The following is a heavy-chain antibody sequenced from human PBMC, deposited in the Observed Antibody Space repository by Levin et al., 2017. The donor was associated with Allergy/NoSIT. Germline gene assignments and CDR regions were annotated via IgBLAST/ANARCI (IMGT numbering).Heavy chain of an antibody. CDR3: ARDGPMGAFLRGFDP. Sequence: GESLKISCKASGYTFTSYGISWVRQAPGQGLEWMGWISAYNGNTNYAQKLQGRVTMTTDTSTSTAYMELRSLRSDDTAVYYCARDGPMGAFLRGFDPWGQGTLVTVSS. J-gene: IGHJ5*02. CDR1: GYTFTSYG. D-gene: IGHD3-16*01. V-gene: IGHV1-18*01. CDR2: ISAYNGNT.